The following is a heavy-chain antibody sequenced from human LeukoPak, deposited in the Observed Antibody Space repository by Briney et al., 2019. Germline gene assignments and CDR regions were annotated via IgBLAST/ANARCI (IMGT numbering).Heavy chain of an antibody. CDR3: ARSIVVVVAESFDI. CDR1: GFTFSSYE. Sequence: PGGSLRLSCAASGFTFSSYEMNWVRQAPGKGLEWVSYITSSGSTIYYADSVKGRFTISRDNAKNSLYLQMNSLRAEDTAVYYCARSIVVVVAESFDIWGQGTRVTVSS. J-gene: IGHJ3*02. V-gene: IGHV3-48*03. CDR2: ITSSGSTI. D-gene: IGHD2-15*01.